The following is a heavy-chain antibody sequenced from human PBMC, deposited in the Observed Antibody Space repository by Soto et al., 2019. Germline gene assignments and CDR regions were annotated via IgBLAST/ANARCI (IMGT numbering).Heavy chain of an antibody. CDR2: ISSSGSTI. V-gene: IGHV3-11*01. CDR1: GFTFSYYY. CDR3: ARGLHAIFGVVPLGY. D-gene: IGHD3-3*01. Sequence: PGGSLRLSCAASGFTFSYYYMSWIRQSPGKGLEWVSYISSSGSTIYYADSVKGRFTISRDNAKNSLYLQMNSLRAEDTAVYYCARGLHAIFGVVPLGYWGQGTQVTVSS. J-gene: IGHJ4*02.